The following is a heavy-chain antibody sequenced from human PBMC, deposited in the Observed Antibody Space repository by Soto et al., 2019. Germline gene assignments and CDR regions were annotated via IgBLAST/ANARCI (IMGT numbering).Heavy chain of an antibody. CDR3: ARERSSGAFDI. CDR2: MNPNSGNT. V-gene: IGHV1-8*01. D-gene: IGHD1-26*01. J-gene: IGHJ3*02. Sequence: QVQLVQSGAEVKKPGASVKVSCKTSGYTFNSYDINWVRQATGQGLEWMGWMNPNSGNTAYAHKFQGRVTMTRNTSIGTAYMELSSLRSEDTAVYYCARERSSGAFDIWGQGTMVTVSS. CDR1: GYTFNSYD.